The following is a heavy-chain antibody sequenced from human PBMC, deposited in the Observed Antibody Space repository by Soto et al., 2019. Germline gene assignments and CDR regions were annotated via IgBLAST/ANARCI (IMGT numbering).Heavy chain of an antibody. CDR3: ARRITQLELGDWFDP. J-gene: IGHJ5*02. V-gene: IGHV1-69*02. Sequence: QVQLVQSGAEVKKPGSSVKVSCKASGGTFSSYTISWVRQAPGQGLEWMGRIIPILGIANYAQKFQGRVTITAHKSTSTAYMELSSLRSEDTAVYYCARRITQLELGDWFDPWGQGTLVTVSS. D-gene: IGHD1-1*01. CDR1: GGTFSSYT. CDR2: IIPILGIA.